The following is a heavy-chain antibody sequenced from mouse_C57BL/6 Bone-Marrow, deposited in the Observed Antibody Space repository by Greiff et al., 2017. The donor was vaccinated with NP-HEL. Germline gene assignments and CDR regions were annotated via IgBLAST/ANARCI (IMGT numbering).Heavy chain of an antibody. Sequence: QVQLKESGAELARPGASVKLSCKASGYTFTSYGISWVKQRTGQGLEWIGEIYPRSGNTYYNEKFKGKATLTADKSSSTAYRELRSLTSEDSAVYFCARYRWPPFAYWGQGTLVTVSA. CDR1: GYTFTSYG. J-gene: IGHJ3*01. V-gene: IGHV1-81*01. CDR3: ARYRWPPFAY. D-gene: IGHD2-14*01. CDR2: IYPRSGNT.